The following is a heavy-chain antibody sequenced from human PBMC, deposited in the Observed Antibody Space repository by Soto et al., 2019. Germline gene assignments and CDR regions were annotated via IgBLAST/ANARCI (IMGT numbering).Heavy chain of an antibody. Sequence: SETLSLTCTVSGGSISSYYWSWIRQPPGKGLEWIGYIYYSGSTNYNPSLKSRVAISVDTSKNQFSLKLSSVTAADTAVYYCARGQFRWLQFLWGQGTLVTVS. CDR3: ARGQFRWLQFL. CDR1: GGSISSYY. D-gene: IGHD4-4*01. J-gene: IGHJ4*02. CDR2: IYYSGST. V-gene: IGHV4-59*01.